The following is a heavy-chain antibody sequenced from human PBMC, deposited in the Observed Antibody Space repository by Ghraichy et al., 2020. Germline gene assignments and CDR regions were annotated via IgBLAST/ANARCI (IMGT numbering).Heavy chain of an antibody. J-gene: IGHJ2*01. D-gene: IGHD6-19*01. CDR3: VGGAGWIFDL. V-gene: IGHV3-7*04. CDR2: INQDGSEK. Sequence: GGSLRLSCAASGITFSNYWMNWVRQAPGKGLEWVANINQDGSEKYYVDSVKGRFTISRDNAKNSLYLQMNSLRADDMAVYSCVGGAGWIFDLWGRGTLVTVSS. CDR1: GITFSNYW.